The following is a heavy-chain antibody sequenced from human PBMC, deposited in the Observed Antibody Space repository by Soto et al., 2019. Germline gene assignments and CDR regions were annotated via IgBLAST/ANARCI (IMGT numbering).Heavy chain of an antibody. V-gene: IGHV4-59*01. J-gene: IGHJ2*01. CDR2: IYYSGST. D-gene: IGHD3-10*02. Sequence: GKGLEWIGYIYYSGSTNYNPSLQSRVTLSVDTSKNQFSLKLSSVTAADTAVYYCFFFQAEDGIRDVRSVSAFLLNRSSDL. CDR3: FFFQAEDGIRDVRSVSAFLLNRSSDL.